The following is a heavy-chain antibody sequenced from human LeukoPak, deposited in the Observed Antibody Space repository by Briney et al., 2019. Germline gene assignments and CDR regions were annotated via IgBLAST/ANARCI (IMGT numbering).Heavy chain of an antibody. J-gene: IGHJ2*01. CDR2: ISSTGNFV. D-gene: IGHD1-26*01. CDR1: EFTFSSYS. CDR3: ARDPGSSGRDWYFDL. Sequence: PGESLRLSCAASEFTFSSYSMNWVRQAPGKGLEWVSSISSTGNFVHYADSVKGRFTISRDSAENTLYLQMNSLRAEDTAVYYCARDPGSSGRDWYFDLWGRGTLVTVSS. V-gene: IGHV3-21*01.